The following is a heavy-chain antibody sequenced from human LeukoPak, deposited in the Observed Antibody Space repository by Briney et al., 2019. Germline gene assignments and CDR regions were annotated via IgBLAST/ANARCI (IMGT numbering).Heavy chain of an antibody. Sequence: GASVNVSCKASAYTFTSYDINWVRQATGQGLEWMGWMNPNSGNTGYAQKFQGRVTMTRNTSISTAYMELSSLRSEDTAVYYCARVLRYFDWSYYYYYGMDVWGQGTTVTVSS. CDR1: AYTFTSYD. CDR3: ARVLRYFDWSYYYYYGMDV. CDR2: MNPNSGNT. V-gene: IGHV1-8*01. D-gene: IGHD3-9*01. J-gene: IGHJ6*02.